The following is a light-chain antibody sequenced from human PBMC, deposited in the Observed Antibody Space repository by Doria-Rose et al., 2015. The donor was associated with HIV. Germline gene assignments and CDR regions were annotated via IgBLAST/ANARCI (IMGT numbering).Light chain of an antibody. Sequence: EIVLTQSPGTLSLSPGERATLSCRASQSFSSTYSAWYQQKPGQAPSLLIYDGSTRATGIPDRFSASGSGTDFTLTINRLEPEDFALYYCHQYGTSWTFGKGTKVEI. V-gene: IGKV3-20*01. CDR3: HQYGTSWT. CDR1: QSFSSTY. J-gene: IGKJ1*01. CDR2: DGS.